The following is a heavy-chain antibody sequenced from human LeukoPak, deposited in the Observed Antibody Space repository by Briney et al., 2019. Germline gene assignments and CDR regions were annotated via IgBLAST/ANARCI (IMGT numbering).Heavy chain of an antibody. CDR3: ARDAPRHYYDNSDGDY. D-gene: IGHD3-22*01. CDR1: GYPFTGYF. V-gene: IGHV1-2*04. Sequence: GASVKVSCKASGYPFTGYFIHWVRQAPGLGLEWMGWINPNSGGTNYAQMFQGWVTMTRDTSINTAYMELSSLKSDDTAVYYCARDAPRHYYDNSDGDYWGQGTLVTVSS. J-gene: IGHJ4*02. CDR2: INPNSGGT.